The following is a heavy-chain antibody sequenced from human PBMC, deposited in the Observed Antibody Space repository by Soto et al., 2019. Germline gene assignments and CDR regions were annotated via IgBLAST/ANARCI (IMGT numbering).Heavy chain of an antibody. V-gene: IGHV3-15*07. J-gene: IGHJ4*01. CDR2: IKRKTDGGIT. CDR3: TTRLITTNDY. D-gene: IGHD3-22*01. CDR1: GFSFSNVW. Sequence: PGVSLRLSCAASGFSFSNVWMNWVRQAPGKGLEWVGRIKRKTDGGITEYAAPVKGRFTISRDDSKNMLFLQLNSLKTEDTAVYYCTTRLITTNDYWGHGTLVTVSS.